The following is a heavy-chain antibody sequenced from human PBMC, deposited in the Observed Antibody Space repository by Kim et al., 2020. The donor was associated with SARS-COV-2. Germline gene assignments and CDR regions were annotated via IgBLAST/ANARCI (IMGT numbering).Heavy chain of an antibody. CDR3: ARDLYSSGWYPYFDY. D-gene: IGHD6-19*01. J-gene: IGHJ4*02. CDR1: GGSISSSNW. CDR2: IYHSGST. V-gene: IGHV4-4*02. Sequence: SETLSLTCAVSGGSISSSNWWSWVRQPPGKGLEWIGEIYHSGSTNYNPSLKSRVTISVDKSKNQFSLKLSSVTAADTAVYYCARDLYSSGWYPYFDYWGQGTLVTVSS.